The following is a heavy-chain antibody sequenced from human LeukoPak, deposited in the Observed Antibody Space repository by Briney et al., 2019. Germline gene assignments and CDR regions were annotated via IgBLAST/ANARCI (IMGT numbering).Heavy chain of an antibody. CDR2: ISSSSSYI. V-gene: IGHV3-21*01. CDR1: GFTFSSYS. CDR3: ARDMRYCSSTSCSSPSYNFDY. D-gene: IGHD2-2*01. Sequence: GGSLRLSCAASGFTFSSYSMNWVRQAPGKGLEWVSSISSSSSYIYYADSVKGRFTISRDNAKNSLYLQMNSLGAEDTAVYYCARDMRYCSSTSCSSPSYNFDYWGQGTLVTVSS. J-gene: IGHJ4*02.